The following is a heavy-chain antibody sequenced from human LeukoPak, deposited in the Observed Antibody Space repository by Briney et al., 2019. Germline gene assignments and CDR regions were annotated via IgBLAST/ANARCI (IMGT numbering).Heavy chain of an antibody. Sequence: PGGSLRLSCSVSGFNFRDFGMTWVRQTQGKGLEWLSTISGTGGSIYYADSVKGRFTISRDNSKNTLFLQMTRLRAEDTALYYCAKVGGLVAHTDDYWGQGSLVTVSS. V-gene: IGHV3-23*01. D-gene: IGHD2-15*01. CDR1: GFNFRDFG. J-gene: IGHJ4*02. CDR3: AKVGGLVAHTDDY. CDR2: ISGTGGSI.